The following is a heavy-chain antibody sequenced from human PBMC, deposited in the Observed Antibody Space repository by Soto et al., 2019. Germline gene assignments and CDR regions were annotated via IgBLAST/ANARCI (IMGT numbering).Heavy chain of an antibody. CDR1: GGSISSYY. J-gene: IGHJ5*02. D-gene: IGHD5-12*01. CDR3: ARDPVDGYAFFDS. CDR2: IYYSGST. V-gene: IGHV4-59*01. Sequence: PSETLSLTCTVSGGSISSYYWSWIRQPPGKGLEWIGYIYYSGSTNYNPSLKSRVTISVDTSKNQFSLKLTSVTAADTAVYWCARDPVDGYAFFDSWGQGVLVTVSS.